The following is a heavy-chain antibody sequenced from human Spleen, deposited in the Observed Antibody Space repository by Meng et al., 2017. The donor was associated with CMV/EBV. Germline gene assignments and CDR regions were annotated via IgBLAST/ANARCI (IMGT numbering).Heavy chain of an antibody. D-gene: IGHD2-15*01. V-gene: IGHV4-39*01. CDR2: IYYSGST. J-gene: IGHJ4*02. CDR1: GGSISSSRHY. Sequence: GAGLLKPSETLSLTRTVSGGSISSSRHYWGWIRQPPGKGLEWIGSIYYSGSTYYNPSLRSRVTMSLDTSKNQFSLKLSSVTATDTAVYYCARARGYCSGGSCYSGFDYWGQGTLVTVSS. CDR3: ARARGYCSGGSCYSGFDY.